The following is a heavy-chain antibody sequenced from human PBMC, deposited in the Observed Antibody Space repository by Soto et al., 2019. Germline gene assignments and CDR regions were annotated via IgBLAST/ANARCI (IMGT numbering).Heavy chain of an antibody. V-gene: IGHV2-5*02. Sequence: QITLKASGPSLVKPTQTLTLTCTFSGFSLSTSGVGVGWIRPPPGKALEWLALIYWDDDTRYSPSLKSRLTSTKDSTKNQVVLTINNMDPVDTATYYCAHSLTYYDGGGVDPWGQGTLVTVSS. CDR2: IYWDDDT. CDR3: AHSLTYYDGGGVDP. CDR1: GFSLSTSGVG. J-gene: IGHJ5*02. D-gene: IGHD3-22*01.